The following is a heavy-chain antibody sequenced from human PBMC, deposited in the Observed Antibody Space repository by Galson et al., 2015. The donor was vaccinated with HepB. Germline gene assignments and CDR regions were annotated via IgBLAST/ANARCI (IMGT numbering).Heavy chain of an antibody. CDR2: ISSSSTII. CDR1: GFTFSNYS. J-gene: IGHJ3*02. CDR3: ARDSDFPLDAFDI. Sequence: SLRLSCAASGFTFSNYSMNWVRQAPGKGLEWVSYISSSSTIIYNADSVNGRFTISRDNAKNSLYLQMNSLRTEDTAVYYCARDSDFPLDAFDIWGQGTMVTVSS. V-gene: IGHV3-48*01.